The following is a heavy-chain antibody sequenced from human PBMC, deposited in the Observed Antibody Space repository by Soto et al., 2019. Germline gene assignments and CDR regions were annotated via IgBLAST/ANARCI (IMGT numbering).Heavy chain of an antibody. V-gene: IGHV1-69*01. CDR2: IIPIFGTA. CDR3: ARGEGVYAVTPKNGMDV. J-gene: IGHJ6*02. Sequence: QVQLVQSGAEVKKPGSSVKVSCKASGGTFSSYAISWLRQAPGQGLEWMGGIIPIFGTANYAKKFQGRVTITADESTSTAYMDLCRLRSEDTAVYYCARGEGVYAVTPKNGMDVWGQGTTVTYSS. CDR1: GGTFSSYA. D-gene: IGHD4-17*01.